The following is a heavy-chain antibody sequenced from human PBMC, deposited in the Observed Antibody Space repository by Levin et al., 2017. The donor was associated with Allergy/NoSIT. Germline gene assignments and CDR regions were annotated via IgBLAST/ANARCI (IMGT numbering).Heavy chain of an antibody. D-gene: IGHD4-11*01. CDR1: GFTFSDFA. Sequence: PGESLKISCVASGFTFSDFAMHWVRQASGKGLEWIGRIRSKSNNYATAYAASVQGRFTISRDDSKNTAFLQMTRLNTDDTAVYYCTKTAYSSQLAGSWGQGTLVTVSS. J-gene: IGHJ5*02. CDR3: TKTAYSSQLAGS. CDR2: IRSKSNNYAT. V-gene: IGHV3-73*01.